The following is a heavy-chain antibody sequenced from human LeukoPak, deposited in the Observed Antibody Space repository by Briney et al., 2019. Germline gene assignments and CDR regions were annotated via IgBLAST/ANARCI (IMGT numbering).Heavy chain of an antibody. CDR2: LTGDGGT. J-gene: IGHJ4*02. Sequence: QPGGSLRLSCAASGFTFTNYAMSWVRQAPGKGLEWVSVLTGDGGTYYADSVKGRFTNSRDDSKNTLFLQMNSLRAEDTAVYFCEKVKWKLIGYFDYWGQGTLVTVSS. D-gene: IGHD1-20*01. V-gene: IGHV3-23*01. CDR1: GFTFTNYA. CDR3: EKVKWKLIGYFDY.